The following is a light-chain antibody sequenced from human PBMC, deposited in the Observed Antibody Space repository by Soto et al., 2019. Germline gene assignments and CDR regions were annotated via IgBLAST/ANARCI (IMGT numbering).Light chain of an antibody. Sequence: EIVMTQSPATLSVSPGAGATLSCRASQGIGDTFAWYQQKPGQTPRLLIYDTSIRATGVPARFSGSRSGAEFTRAISSLQSEDGAVYYCQHYVNWPLTGGGGPKVESK. CDR1: QGIGDT. J-gene: IGKJ4*01. CDR2: DTS. V-gene: IGKV3-15*01. CDR3: QHYVNWPLT.